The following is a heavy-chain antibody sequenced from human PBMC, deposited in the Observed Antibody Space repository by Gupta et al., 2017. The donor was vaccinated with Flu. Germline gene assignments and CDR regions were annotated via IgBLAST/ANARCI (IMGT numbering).Heavy chain of an antibody. Sequence: EGQLVESGGGLVQPGGSLRLSCVASGFTFSSHWMHWVRQAPGKGLGWVSRIDSDGSFTSHADSMKGRVTISRDNAKNTLYLQMNSLRAEDTAVYYCATFGRDWYISLWGQGTLVTVSS. J-gene: IGHJ4*02. CDR3: ATFGRDWYISL. V-gene: IGHV3-74*01. CDR1: GFTFSSHW. D-gene: IGHD6-19*01. CDR2: IDSDGSFT.